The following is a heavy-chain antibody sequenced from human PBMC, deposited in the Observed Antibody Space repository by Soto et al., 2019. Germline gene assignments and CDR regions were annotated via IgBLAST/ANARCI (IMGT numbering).Heavy chain of an antibody. CDR3: AKATYYYDSSGYYPMIYYYGMDV. Sequence: GESLKISCKGSGYSFTSYWIGWVRQMPGKGLEWMGIIYPGDSDTRYSPSFQGQVTISADKSISTAYLQWSSLKASDTAMYYCAKATYYYDSSGYYPMIYYYGMDVWGQGTTVTVSS. J-gene: IGHJ6*02. CDR1: GYSFTSYW. V-gene: IGHV5-51*01. D-gene: IGHD3-22*01. CDR2: IYPGDSDT.